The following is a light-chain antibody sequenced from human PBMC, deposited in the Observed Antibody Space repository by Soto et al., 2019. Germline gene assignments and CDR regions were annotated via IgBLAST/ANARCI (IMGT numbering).Light chain of an antibody. CDR2: GAS. Sequence: EMVMTQSPVTLSVSPGESATLSCRASQSVSSSYLAWYQQKPGQAPRLLIYGASSRATGIPDRFSGSGSGTDFTLTISRLEPEDFAVYYCQQYGSSPPITFGQGTRLEIK. V-gene: IGKV3-20*01. CDR1: QSVSSSY. CDR3: QQYGSSPPIT. J-gene: IGKJ5*01.